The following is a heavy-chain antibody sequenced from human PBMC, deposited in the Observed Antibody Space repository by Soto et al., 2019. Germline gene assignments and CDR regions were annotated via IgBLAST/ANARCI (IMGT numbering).Heavy chain of an antibody. V-gene: IGHV3-11*03. CDR2: INSSSSFT. Sequence: GGSLRLSCAASGFNFSDYYMSWIRQAPGKGLEWVSYINSSSSFTNYADSVKGRFTISRDNAKNSLYLQMNSLRAEDTAVYYCARIIAAAGGRRYFDLWGRGTLVTVSS. CDR1: GFNFSDYY. D-gene: IGHD6-13*01. CDR3: ARIIAAAGGRRYFDL. J-gene: IGHJ2*01.